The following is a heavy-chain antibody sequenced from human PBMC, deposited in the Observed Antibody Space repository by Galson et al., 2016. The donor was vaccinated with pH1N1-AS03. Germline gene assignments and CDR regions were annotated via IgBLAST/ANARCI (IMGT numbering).Heavy chain of an antibody. Sequence: SLRLSCAASGFTFTDYYMTWIRQAPGKGLELISYISSRGSTQYYADPVKGRFAISRDDTKKSVYLQMDRLRVEDTAVYYCARDWGFSWTSRPTFDFWGKGTMVAVSA. CDR1: GFTFTDYY. CDR2: ISSRGSTQ. D-gene: IGHD6-13*01. J-gene: IGHJ3*01. V-gene: IGHV3-11*01. CDR3: ARDWGFSWTSRPTFDF.